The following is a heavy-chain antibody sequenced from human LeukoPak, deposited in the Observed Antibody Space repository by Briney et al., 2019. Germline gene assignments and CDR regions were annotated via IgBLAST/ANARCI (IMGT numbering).Heavy chain of an antibody. J-gene: IGHJ4*02. V-gene: IGHV3-21*01. CDR2: ISSSSSYI. Sequence: GGSLRLSCAASGFTFSSYSMNWVRRAPGKGLEWVSSISSSSSYIYYADSVKGRFTISRDNAKNSLYLQMNSLRAEDTAVYYCARDRDYGEPFDYWGQGTLVTVSS. CDR1: GFTFSSYS. CDR3: ARDRDYGEPFDY. D-gene: IGHD4-17*01.